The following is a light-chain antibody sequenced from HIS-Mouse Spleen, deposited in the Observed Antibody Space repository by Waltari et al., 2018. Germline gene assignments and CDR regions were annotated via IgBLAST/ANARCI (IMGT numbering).Light chain of an antibody. CDR3: YSTDSSGNHRV. CDR2: EDS. Sequence: SYELTQPPSVSVSPGQTARITCSGDALTKKYAYWYQQKSGQAPVLVIYEDSKRPSGSPGRFSGSSSGTMATLTISGAQVEDEADYYCYSTDSSGNHRVFGGGTKLTVL. J-gene: IGLJ2*01. CDR1: ALTKKY. V-gene: IGLV3-10*01.